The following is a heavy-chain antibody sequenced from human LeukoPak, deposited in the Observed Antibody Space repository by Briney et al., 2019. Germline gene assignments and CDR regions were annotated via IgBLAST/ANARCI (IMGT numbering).Heavy chain of an antibody. V-gene: IGHV4-59*01. CDR1: GGXISSYY. J-gene: IGHJ3*02. Sequence: SETLSLTCTVSGGXISSYYWSWIRQPPGKGLEWIGYIYYSGSTNYNPSVKSRVTMSVDTSKKQFSLNLSSLTAADTAVYYCARGGTAVVTPYAFDIWGQGTMVTVSS. CDR2: IYYSGST. D-gene: IGHD4-23*01. CDR3: ARGGTAVVTPYAFDI.